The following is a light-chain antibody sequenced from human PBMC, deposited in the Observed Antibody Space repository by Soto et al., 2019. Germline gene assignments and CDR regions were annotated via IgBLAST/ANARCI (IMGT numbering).Light chain of an antibody. Sequence: DIVLTQSPGTLSLSPGERVTLSCRASQTISSTYFAWYQQEPGQAPRLLIYGASSRATGIPVRFSGTGSGTDFALTISRLEPEDSAVYYCQQYGSSLITFGRGTRLEIK. V-gene: IGKV3-20*01. CDR3: QQYGSSLIT. CDR1: QTISSTY. J-gene: IGKJ5*01. CDR2: GAS.